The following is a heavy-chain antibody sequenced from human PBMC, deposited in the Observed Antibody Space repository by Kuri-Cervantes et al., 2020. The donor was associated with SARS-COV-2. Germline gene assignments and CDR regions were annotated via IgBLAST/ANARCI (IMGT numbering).Heavy chain of an antibody. J-gene: IGHJ5*02. V-gene: IGHV4-39*07. CDR3: ARLGGPRGYCSGGSCYWFDP. Sequence: SETLSLTCTVSGGSISSSSYYWGWIRQPPGKGLEWIGSIYYSGSTNYNPSLKSRVTISVDTSKNQFSLKLSSVTAADTAVYYCARLGGPRGYCSGGSCYWFDPWAREPWSPSPQ. CDR1: GGSISSSSYY. CDR2: IYYSGST. D-gene: IGHD2-15*01.